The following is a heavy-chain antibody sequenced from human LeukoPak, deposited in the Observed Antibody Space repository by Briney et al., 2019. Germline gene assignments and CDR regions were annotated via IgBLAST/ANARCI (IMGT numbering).Heavy chain of an antibody. CDR2: IYHSGST. CDR3: ARGPDSSGYYYFDY. D-gene: IGHD3-22*01. J-gene: IGHJ4*02. Sequence: KPSQTLSLTCTVSGGSISSGDYYWSWIRQPPGKGLEWIGYIYHSGSTYYNPSLKSRVTISVDTSKNQFSLKLSSVTAADTAVYHCARGPDSSGYYYFDYWGQGTLVTVSS. CDR1: GGSISSGDYY. V-gene: IGHV4-30-4*01.